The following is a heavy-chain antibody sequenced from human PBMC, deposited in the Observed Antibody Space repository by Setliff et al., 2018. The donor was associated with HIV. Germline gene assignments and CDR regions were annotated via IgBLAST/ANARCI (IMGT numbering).Heavy chain of an antibody. CDR1: GGSISSSSYY. D-gene: IGHD3-3*01. CDR2: IYYSGST. V-gene: IGHV4-39*07. CDR3: ARIFGDQGYYYGMDV. Sequence: KPSETLSLTCTVSGGSISSSSYYWGWIRQPPGKGLEWIGSIYYSGSTYYNPSLKSRVTISVDTSKNQFSLKLSSVIAADTAVYYCARIFGDQGYYYGMDVWGQGTTVTVSS. J-gene: IGHJ6*02.